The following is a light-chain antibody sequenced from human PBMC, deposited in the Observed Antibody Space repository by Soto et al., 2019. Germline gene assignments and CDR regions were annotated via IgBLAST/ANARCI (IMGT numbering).Light chain of an antibody. Sequence: EIVLTQSPATLSSSPGERATLSCRASQSVSSYFAWYQQKPGQAPRLLIYDAFNRATGIPDRFSGSGSGTDFTLTISSLEPEDFAIYYCQQRSNWPPVTFGGGTKVEIK. CDR3: QQRSNWPPVT. V-gene: IGKV3-11*01. CDR2: DAF. CDR1: QSVSSY. J-gene: IGKJ4*01.